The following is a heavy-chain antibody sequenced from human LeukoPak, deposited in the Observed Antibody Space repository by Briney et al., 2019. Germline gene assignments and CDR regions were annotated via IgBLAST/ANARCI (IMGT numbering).Heavy chain of an antibody. CDR1: EFTFDDYG. V-gene: IGHV3-20*04. J-gene: IGHJ3*02. CDR2: INWNGGST. D-gene: IGHD5-18*01. Sequence: GGSLRLSCAASEFTFDDYGMSWVRQAPGKGLEWVSGINWNGGSTGYADSVKGRFTISRDNAKNSLYLQMNSLRAEDTALYYCARDLGDGYSYGESHQPGAFDIWGQGTMVTVSS. CDR3: ARDLGDGYSYGESHQPGAFDI.